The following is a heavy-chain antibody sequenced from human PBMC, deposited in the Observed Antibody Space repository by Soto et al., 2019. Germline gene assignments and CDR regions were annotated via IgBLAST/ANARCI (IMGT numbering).Heavy chain of an antibody. J-gene: IGHJ4*02. V-gene: IGHV3-23*01. Sequence: GESLKISCAASGFTFSSYAMSWVRQAPGKGLEWVSAISGSGGSTYYADSVKGRFTISRDNSKNTLYLQMNSLRAEDTAVYYCAKGNWVGYDSSGYPGRYFDYWGQGTLVTVSS. CDR2: ISGSGGST. CDR3: AKGNWVGYDSSGYPGRYFDY. D-gene: IGHD3-22*01. CDR1: GFTFSSYA.